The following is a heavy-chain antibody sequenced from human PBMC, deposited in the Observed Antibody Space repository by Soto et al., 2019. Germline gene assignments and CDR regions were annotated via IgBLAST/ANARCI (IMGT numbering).Heavy chain of an antibody. Sequence: EVQLVESGGGLVQPGGSLRLSCATSGFAFSDYWMNWVRQVPGKGLEWVANIKQDGSEIHYVDSVRGRFTISRDNAKNSLHLQMNSLRGEDTARYYCVRSSGWTGDYWGQGILVTVSS. D-gene: IGHD3-10*01. J-gene: IGHJ4*02. CDR2: IKQDGSEI. CDR1: GFAFSDYW. V-gene: IGHV3-7*05. CDR3: VRSSGWTGDY.